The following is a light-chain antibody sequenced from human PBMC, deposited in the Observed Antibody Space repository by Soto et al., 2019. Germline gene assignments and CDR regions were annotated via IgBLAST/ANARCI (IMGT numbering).Light chain of an antibody. Sequence: QSALTQPASVSGSPGQSITISCIGTSSDVGGYHYVSWYQQHPGKAPKLMIYEVSNRPSGVSNRFSGSKSGNTASLTISGLQAEDEADYYCSSYTSSRTGVFGGGTKVTVL. CDR1: SSDVGGYHY. CDR2: EVS. CDR3: SSYTSSRTGV. V-gene: IGLV2-14*01. J-gene: IGLJ3*02.